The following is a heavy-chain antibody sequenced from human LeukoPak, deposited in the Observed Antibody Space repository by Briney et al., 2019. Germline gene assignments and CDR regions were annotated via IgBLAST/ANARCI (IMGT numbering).Heavy chain of an antibody. CDR3: ARGPMLRGVIIRRSKSGYFDY. CDR1: GFTFSSYS. J-gene: IGHJ4*02. D-gene: IGHD3-10*01. V-gene: IGHV3-48*04. CDR2: ISRSSSTI. Sequence: GGSLRLSCAASGFTFSSYSMNWVRQAPGKGLEWVSYISRSSSTIYYADSVKGRFTISRDNAKNSLYLQMSSLRVEDTAVYYCARGPMLRGVIIRRSKSGYFDYWGQGTLVTVSS.